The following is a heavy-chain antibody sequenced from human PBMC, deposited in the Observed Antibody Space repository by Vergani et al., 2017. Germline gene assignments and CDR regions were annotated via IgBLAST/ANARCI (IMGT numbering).Heavy chain of an antibody. V-gene: IGHV1-69*08. J-gene: IGHJ4*02. Sequence: QVQLVQSGAEVKKPGSSVKVSCKASGGTFSSYTISWVRQAPGQGLEWMGRIIPILGIANYAQKFQGRVTITADKSTSTAYMELSSLRSEDTAVYYCARDDCSGGSCYEDGYWGQGTLVTVSS. CDR2: IIPILGIA. CDR3: ARDDCSGGSCYEDGY. CDR1: GGTFSSYT. D-gene: IGHD2-15*01.